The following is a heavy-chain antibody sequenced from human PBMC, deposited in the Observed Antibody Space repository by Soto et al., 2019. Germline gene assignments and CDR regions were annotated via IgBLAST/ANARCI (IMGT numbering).Heavy chain of an antibody. D-gene: IGHD6-13*01. Sequence: PSETLSLTCTVSGGSISSGDYYWNWIRQHPGKGLEWIGYIYYSGSTYYNPSLKSRVTISVDTSKNQFSLKLSSVTAADTAVYYCAREAATGFLHNWFDPWGQGTLVTVSS. CDR1: GGSISSGDYY. J-gene: IGHJ5*02. CDR2: IYYSGST. V-gene: IGHV4-31*03. CDR3: AREAATGFLHNWFDP.